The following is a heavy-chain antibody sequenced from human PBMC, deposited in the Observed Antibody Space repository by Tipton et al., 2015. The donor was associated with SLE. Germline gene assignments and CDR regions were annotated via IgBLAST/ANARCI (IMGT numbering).Heavy chain of an antibody. CDR1: GGSISSGGYY. CDR2: IYHSGST. D-gene: IGHD5-18*01. Sequence: TPSLTCTVSGGSISSGGYYWGWIRQPPGKGLEWIGSIYHSGSTYYNPSLKSRVTISVDTSKNQFSLKLSSVTAADTAVYYCARINVDTAMVTQNWGQGTLVTVSS. J-gene: IGHJ4*02. V-gene: IGHV4-39*07. CDR3: ARINVDTAMVTQN.